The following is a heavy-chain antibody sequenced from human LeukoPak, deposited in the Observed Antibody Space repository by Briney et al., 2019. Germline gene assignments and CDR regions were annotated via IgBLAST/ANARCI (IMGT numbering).Heavy chain of an antibody. D-gene: IGHD4-11*01. V-gene: IGHV3-74*01. CDR1: GFTLSNYR. J-gene: IGHJ4*02. CDR2: INTDGSTT. CDR3: YSSAGY. Sequence: GGSLRLSCAASGFTLSNYRMHWVRQAPGKGLVWVSRINTDGSTTTYADSVKGRLTLSRDNAKNTLYLQMNSLRAEDTAVYYCYSSAGYWGQGTLVTVSS.